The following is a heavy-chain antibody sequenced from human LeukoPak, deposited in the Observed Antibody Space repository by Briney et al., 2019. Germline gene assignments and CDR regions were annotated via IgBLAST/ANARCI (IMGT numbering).Heavy chain of an antibody. D-gene: IGHD2-21*02. J-gene: IGHJ4*02. Sequence: GGSLRLSCAAAGFTFSTYGMTWVRQAPGKGLEWVSAIGGSGVSTYYADSVKGRFTISRDNSRNTLYLQMNSLRADDTAVYYCAKMPASSCGGDCYRHSYFDYWGQGTLVTVSS. CDR3: AKMPASSCGGDCYRHSYFDY. CDR2: IGGSGVST. CDR1: GFTFSTYG. V-gene: IGHV3-23*01.